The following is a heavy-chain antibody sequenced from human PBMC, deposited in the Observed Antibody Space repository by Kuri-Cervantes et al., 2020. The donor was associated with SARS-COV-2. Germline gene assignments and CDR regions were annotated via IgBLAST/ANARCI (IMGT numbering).Heavy chain of an antibody. CDR2: MNPDTGNA. V-gene: IGHV1-8*02. CDR3: ARHYMGYCSSTSCQPGY. Sequence: ASVKVSCKASGYTFTNNDVNWLRQASGQGLEWMGWMNPDTGNAGYAQKFQGRVTMTRITSISTAYMELSSLRFEDAAVYYCARHYMGYCSSTSCQPGYWGQGTLVTVSS. D-gene: IGHD2-2*01. J-gene: IGHJ4*02. CDR1: GYTFTNND.